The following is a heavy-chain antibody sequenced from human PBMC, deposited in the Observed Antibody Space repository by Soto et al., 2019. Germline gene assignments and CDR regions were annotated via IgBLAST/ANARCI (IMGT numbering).Heavy chain of an antibody. CDR2: IHWDGDK. CDR1: GYSLNTGGVG. V-gene: IGHV2-5*02. CDR3: VQSRCGGDCLQSYSSHWDYGVDV. D-gene: IGHD2-21*02. Sequence: QITLKESGPALVKPTQTLTLTCTFSGYSLNTGGVGVGWIRQAPGTAPEWLILIHWDGDKRYSPSLRNRLTITTAPRTNEVVLTMTTMGPVDTATYYCVQSRCGGDCLQSYSSHWDYGVDVWGQGTTVTVSS. J-gene: IGHJ6*02.